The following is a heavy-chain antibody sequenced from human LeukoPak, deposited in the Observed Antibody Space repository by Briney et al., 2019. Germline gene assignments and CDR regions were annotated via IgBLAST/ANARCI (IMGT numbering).Heavy chain of an antibody. V-gene: IGHV3-23*01. CDR3: AKGSGSSCYSPCDY. Sequence: GGSLRLSCAASGFTFSNYAMSWVRQAPGKGPEWVSGINNSGGRTYYADSVKGRFTISRDNSKNTLYLQMDSLRAEDTAVYYCAKGSGSSCYSPCDYWGQGILVTVSS. CDR1: GFTFSNYA. J-gene: IGHJ4*02. CDR2: INNSGGRT. D-gene: IGHD2-15*01.